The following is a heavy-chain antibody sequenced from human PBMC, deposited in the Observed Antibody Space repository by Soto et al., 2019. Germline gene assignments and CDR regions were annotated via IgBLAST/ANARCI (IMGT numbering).Heavy chain of an antibody. CDR1: GFSLSNARMG. CDR3: ARISPQLLFIAFDI. D-gene: IGHD2-2*01. Sequence: QVTLKESGPVLVNPTETLTLTCTVSGFSLSNARMGVSWIRQPPGKALEWLAHIFSNDEKSYSTSLKSRLTISKDTSKSQVVLTMTNMDPVDTATYYCARISPQLLFIAFDIWGQGTMVTVSS. CDR2: IFSNDEK. V-gene: IGHV2-26*01. J-gene: IGHJ3*02.